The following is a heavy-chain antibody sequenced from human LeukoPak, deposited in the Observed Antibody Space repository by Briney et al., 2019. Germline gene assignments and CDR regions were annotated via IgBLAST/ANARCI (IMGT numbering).Heavy chain of an antibody. J-gene: IGHJ4*02. Sequence: GGSLRLSCAASGFTFSAYWMTWVRQAPGKGLEWVASIKEDGSKKYYMDSVKGRFTISRDNAQKSLYLEMNSLRVEDTAVYYCARAVTSTEGYWGQGALVTVSS. V-gene: IGHV3-7*03. CDR3: ARAVTSTEGY. CDR1: GFTFSAYW. CDR2: IKEDGSKK.